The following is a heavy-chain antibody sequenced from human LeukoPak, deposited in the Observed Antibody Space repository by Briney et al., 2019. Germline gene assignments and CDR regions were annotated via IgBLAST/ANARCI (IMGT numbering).Heavy chain of an antibody. CDR3: ARSGSGSYSRFDY. CDR2: IYYSGST. Sequence: PETLSLICTVSGGSISSYYWSWIRQPPGKGLEWIGYIYYSGSTNYNPSLKSRVTISVDTSKNQFSLKLSSVTAADTAVYYCARSGSGSYSRFDYWGQGTLVTVSS. J-gene: IGHJ4*02. CDR1: GGSISSYY. D-gene: IGHD1-26*01. V-gene: IGHV4-59*01.